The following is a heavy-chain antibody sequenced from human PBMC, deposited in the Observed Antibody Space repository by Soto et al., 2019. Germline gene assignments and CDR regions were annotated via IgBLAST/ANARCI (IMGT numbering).Heavy chain of an antibody. D-gene: IGHD3-3*01. V-gene: IGHV3-66*04. CDR1: GFTVSRNY. Sequence: EVQLVESGGGLVQSGGSLRLSCAASGFTVSRNYMSWVRQAPGKGLEWVSVIYSGGSTYYADSVKGRFTISRDNSKNTVYLQMNSLRAEDAAVYYCARQFGVDGASWFDPWGQGTLVTVSS. J-gene: IGHJ5*02. CDR2: IYSGGST. CDR3: ARQFGVDGASWFDP.